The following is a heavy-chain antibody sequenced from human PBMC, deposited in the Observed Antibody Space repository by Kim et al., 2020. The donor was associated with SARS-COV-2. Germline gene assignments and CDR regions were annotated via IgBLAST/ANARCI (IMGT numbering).Heavy chain of an antibody. CDR2: ISAHNGNT. V-gene: IGHV1-18*01. Sequence: ASVKVSCKASGYTFTSYGISWVRQAPGQGLEWMGWISAHNGNTNYAQKLQGRVTMTTDTSTSTAYMELRSLRSDDTAVYYCARGGSSWYSLDAFDIWGQGTMVTVSS. D-gene: IGHD6-13*01. CDR3: ARGGSSWYSLDAFDI. J-gene: IGHJ3*02. CDR1: GYTFTSYG.